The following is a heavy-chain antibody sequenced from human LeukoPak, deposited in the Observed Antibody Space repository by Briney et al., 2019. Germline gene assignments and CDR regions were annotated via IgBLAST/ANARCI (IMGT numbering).Heavy chain of an antibody. CDR2: VSGTGGST. CDR1: GFTFSNCA. J-gene: IGHJ4*02. CDR3: AKTAAGVVAATALGY. D-gene: IGHD2-15*01. V-gene: IGHV3-23*01. Sequence: GGSLRLSCAASGFTFSNCAMNWVRQAPGKGLEWVSTVSGTGGSTYYADSVKGRFTISRDNSKNTLYLQMNSLRAEDTAVYYCAKTAAGVVAATALGYWGQGTLVTVSS.